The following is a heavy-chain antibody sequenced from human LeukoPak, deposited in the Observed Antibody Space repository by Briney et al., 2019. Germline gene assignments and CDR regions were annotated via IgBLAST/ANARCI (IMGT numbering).Heavy chain of an antibody. CDR2: ISSSGRTI. CDR1: GFTFSSYE. Sequence: GGSLRLSCAASGFTFSSYEMNWVRQAPGKGLEWVSYISSSGRTIYYADSVKGRFTISRDNAKNSLYLQMNSLRAEDTAVYYCARDGDELSSSFVGAFDIWGQGTMVTVSS. CDR3: ARDGDELSSSFVGAFDI. J-gene: IGHJ3*02. V-gene: IGHV3-48*03. D-gene: IGHD6-6*01.